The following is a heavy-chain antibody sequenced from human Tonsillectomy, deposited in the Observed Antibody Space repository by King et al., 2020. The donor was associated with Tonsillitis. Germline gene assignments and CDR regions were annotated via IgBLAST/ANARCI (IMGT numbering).Heavy chain of an antibody. J-gene: IGHJ4*02. Sequence: VQLQESGPGLVKPSETLSLTCTVSGGSISSYYCNWIRQPPGKELEWIGYIYYSGSTHYNPSLKSRVTISVDTSQNQFPLKLTSVTAADTAVYSCARGGRDSGSPGRVDYWGQGTLVTVSS. D-gene: IGHD1-26*01. CDR2: IYYSGST. CDR3: ARGGRDSGSPGRVDY. V-gene: IGHV4-59*01. CDR1: GGSISSYY.